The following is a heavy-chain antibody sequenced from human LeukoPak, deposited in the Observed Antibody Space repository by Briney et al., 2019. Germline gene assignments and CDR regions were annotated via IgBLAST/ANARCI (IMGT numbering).Heavy chain of an antibody. CDR3: GRDLGGNYGMDV. V-gene: IGHV4-59*01. D-gene: IGHD1-26*01. J-gene: IGHJ6*02. CDR2: SYYSGYT. CDR1: GGSISSYY. Sequence: SETLSLTCTVSGGSISSYYWSWIRQPPGKGLEWIGYSYYSGYTNYNPSLKSRVTISVDTSKNQFCLKMSSVTAADTAVYYCGRDLGGNYGMDVWGQGTTVTVPS.